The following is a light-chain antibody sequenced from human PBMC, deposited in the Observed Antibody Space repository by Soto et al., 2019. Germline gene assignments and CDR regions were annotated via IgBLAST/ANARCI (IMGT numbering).Light chain of an antibody. J-gene: IGKJ4*01. CDR1: ESVGSD. CDR3: QQYNSWPLT. V-gene: IGKV3D-15*01. CDR2: DIF. Sequence: EIVMTQSPATLSVSPGESAPPSCRASESVGSDLAWYQQNPGQAPRLVIYDIFTRATGVTTRISGSGSGKEFTLTISSLQSEDFAVYYCQQYNSWPLTFGGGTKVEIK.